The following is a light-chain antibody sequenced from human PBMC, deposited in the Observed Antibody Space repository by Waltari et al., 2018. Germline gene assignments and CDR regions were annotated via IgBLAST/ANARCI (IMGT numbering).Light chain of an antibody. CDR3: QQYSSSPPT. CDR2: WAF. Sequence: DIVMTQSPDSLAVSLGERATINCKSSQSILYSFNHKEYLAWYQQKPGQPPKLLLYWAFTRESGVPDRFSGSGSGTDFTLTISSLQSEDVAVYYCQQYSSSPPTFGQGTKVEIK. J-gene: IGKJ1*01. CDR1: QSILYSFNHKEY. V-gene: IGKV4-1*01.